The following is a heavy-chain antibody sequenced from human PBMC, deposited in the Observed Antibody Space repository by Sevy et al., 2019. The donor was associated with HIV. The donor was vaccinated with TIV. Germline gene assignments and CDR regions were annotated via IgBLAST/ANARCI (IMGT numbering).Heavy chain of an antibody. CDR1: GFTFSTYW. CDR2: IRQDGSAK. D-gene: IGHD3-10*01. J-gene: IGHJ4*02. CDR3: ASETYYRIDY. V-gene: IGHV3-7*01. Sequence: GGSLRLSCVASGFTFSTYWMTWVRQAPGKGLEWVAKIRQDGSAKYYVDSVKGRFTISRDNAKNLLYLQMNSLAAEDTAVYYCASETYYRIDYWGQGTLVTVSS.